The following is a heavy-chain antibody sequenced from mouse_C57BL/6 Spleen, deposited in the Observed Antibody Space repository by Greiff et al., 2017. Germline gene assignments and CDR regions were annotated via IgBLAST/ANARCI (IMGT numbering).Heavy chain of an antibody. V-gene: IGHV5-4*01. CDR3: AREWNYYGSSSYWYFDV. J-gene: IGHJ1*03. CDR2: ISDGGSYT. Sequence: EVKVEESGGGLVKPGGSLKLSCAASGFTFSSYAMSWVRQTPEKRLEWVATISDGGSYTYYPDNVKGRFTISRDNAKNNLYLQMSHLKSEDTAMYYCAREWNYYGSSSYWYFDVWGTGTTVTVSS. CDR1: GFTFSSYA. D-gene: IGHD1-1*01.